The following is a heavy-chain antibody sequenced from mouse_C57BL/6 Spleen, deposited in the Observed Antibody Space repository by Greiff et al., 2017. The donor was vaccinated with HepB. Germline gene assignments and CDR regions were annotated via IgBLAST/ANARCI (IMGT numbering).Heavy chain of an antibody. CDR1: GYAFSSSW. J-gene: IGHJ2*01. V-gene: IGHV1-82*01. CDR3: ARSGHYYGSEDD. CDR2: IYPGDGDT. D-gene: IGHD1-1*01. Sequence: QVQLQQSGPELVKPGASVKISCKASGYAFSSSWMNWVKQRPGKGLEWIGRIYPGDGDTNYNGKFKGKATLTADKSSSTAYMQLSSLTSEDSAVYYCARSGHYYGSEDDWGKGTTLTVSS.